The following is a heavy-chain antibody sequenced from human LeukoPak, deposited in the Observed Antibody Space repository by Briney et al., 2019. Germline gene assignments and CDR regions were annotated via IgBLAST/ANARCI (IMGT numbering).Heavy chain of an antibody. V-gene: IGHV3-21*01. D-gene: IGHD5-12*01. CDR2: SSSSSSYI. CDR3: ARDRTAYDVLDP. Sequence: GESLTLSCAASGFTFSSYSMNWVRQAPGKGLEWVSYSSSSSSYIYYAGPVKGRFTISRDNAKNSLYLQMNSMTAEDTAVYYCARDRTAYDVLDPWGQGTLVTVSS. CDR1: GFTFSSYS. J-gene: IGHJ5*02.